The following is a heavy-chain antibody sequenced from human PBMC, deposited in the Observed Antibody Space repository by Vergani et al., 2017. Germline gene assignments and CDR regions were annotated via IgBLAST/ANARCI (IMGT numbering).Heavy chain of an antibody. J-gene: IGHJ3*02. Sequence: QVHLQESGPGLVKPSETLSLTCTVSGFSVSTGSYYWSWIRQPAGKGLEWIAYIYYSGSTNYNPSLKSRVTISIATSKNQFSLKLSSVTAADTAVYYCASSHYFGSGSPREESAFDIWGQGTMVTVSS. CDR1: GFSVSTGSYY. V-gene: IGHV4-61*10. CDR3: ASSHYFGSGSPREESAFDI. D-gene: IGHD3-10*01. CDR2: IYYSGST.